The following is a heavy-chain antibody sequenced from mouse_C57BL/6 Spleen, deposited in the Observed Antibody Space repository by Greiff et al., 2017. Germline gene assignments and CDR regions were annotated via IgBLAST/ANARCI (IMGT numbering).Heavy chain of an antibody. CDR2: IYPSDSET. V-gene: IGHV1-61*01. Sequence: QVQLQQSGAELVRPGSSVKLSCKASGYTFTSYWMDWVKQRPGQGLEWIGNIYPSDSETHYNQKFKDKATLTVDKSSSTAYMQLSSLTSEDSAVYYCAREGGEDYFDYWGQGTTLTVSS. CDR3: AREGGEDYFDY. J-gene: IGHJ2*01. CDR1: GYTFTSYW.